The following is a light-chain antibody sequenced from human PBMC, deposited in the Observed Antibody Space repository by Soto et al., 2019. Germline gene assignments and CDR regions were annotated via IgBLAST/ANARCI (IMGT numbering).Light chain of an antibody. J-gene: IGKJ1*01. Sequence: EIVLTQSPGTLSLSPGERATLSCRTSQSVSSSHLVWYQQKPGQPPRLLIYGASSRATDISDRFSGSGSGTDFTLTISRLEPEDFAVYYCQQCCISPPTFGQGTRV. V-gene: IGKV3-20*01. CDR2: GAS. CDR1: QSVSSSH. CDR3: QQCCISPPT.